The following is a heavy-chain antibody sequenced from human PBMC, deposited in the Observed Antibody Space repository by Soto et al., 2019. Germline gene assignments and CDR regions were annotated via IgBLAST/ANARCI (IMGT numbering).Heavy chain of an antibody. Sequence: AASVKVSCKASGGTFSSYAISWVRQAPGQGLEWMGGIIPIFGTANYAQKFQDRVTITADKSTSTAYMELSSLRSEDTAVYYCARKAAYCSGGSCYQGGMDGWGQGTTVTVSS. CDR1: GGTFSSYA. V-gene: IGHV1-69*06. CDR3: ARKAAYCSGGSCYQGGMDG. CDR2: IIPIFGTA. J-gene: IGHJ6*02. D-gene: IGHD2-15*01.